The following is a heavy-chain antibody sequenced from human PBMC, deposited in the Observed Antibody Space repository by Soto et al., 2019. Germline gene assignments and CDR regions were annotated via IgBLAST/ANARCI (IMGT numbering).Heavy chain of an antibody. CDR1: GGTFSSYA. Sequence: SVKVSCKASGGTFSSYAISWVRQAPGQGLEWMGGIIPIFGTANYAQKFQGRVTITADKSTSTAYMELSSLRSEDTAVYYCARDLAMVVTNWFDPWGQGTLVTVSS. V-gene: IGHV1-69*06. J-gene: IGHJ5*02. CDR2: IIPIFGTA. CDR3: ARDLAMVVTNWFDP. D-gene: IGHD2-21*02.